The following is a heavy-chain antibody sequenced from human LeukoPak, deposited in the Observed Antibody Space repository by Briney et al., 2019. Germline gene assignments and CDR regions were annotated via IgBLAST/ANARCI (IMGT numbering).Heavy chain of an antibody. D-gene: IGHD5-12*01. CDR1: GFTFSGSA. Sequence: GGSLRLSCAASGFTFSGSALHWVRQASGKGLEWVGRIRSKANSYATAYAASVKGRFTISRDDSKNTAYLQMNSLKTEDTAVYYCTRLYSGYDEFDYWGQGTLVTVSS. CDR2: IRSKANSYAT. J-gene: IGHJ4*02. V-gene: IGHV3-73*01. CDR3: TRLYSGYDEFDY.